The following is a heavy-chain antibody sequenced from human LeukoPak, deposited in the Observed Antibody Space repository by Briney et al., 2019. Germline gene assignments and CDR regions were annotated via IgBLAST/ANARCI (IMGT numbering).Heavy chain of an antibody. Sequence: GGSLRLSCAASGFTFSNAWMNCVRQAPGKGLEWVSSISSSSSYIYYADSVKGRFTISRDNAKNSLYLQMNSLRAEDTAVYYCARDLTLGKPDYFDHWGQGTLVTVSS. CDR2: ISSSSSYI. CDR3: ARDLTLGKPDYFDH. CDR1: GFTFSNAW. D-gene: IGHD7-27*01. V-gene: IGHV3-21*01. J-gene: IGHJ4*02.